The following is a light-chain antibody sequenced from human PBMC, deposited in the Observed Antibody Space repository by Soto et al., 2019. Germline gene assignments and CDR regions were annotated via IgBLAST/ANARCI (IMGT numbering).Light chain of an antibody. CDR1: SSDLGGYNY. V-gene: IGLV2-14*01. J-gene: IGLJ2*01. Sequence: QSVLTQPASVSGSPGQSITISCTGTSSDLGGYNYVSWYQQHPGKAPKLMIYEVTYRPSGVSARFSGSKSGSTASLTISGLQAEDEADYFCSSFSTTSSPHILFGGGTKLTVL. CDR2: EVT. CDR3: SSFSTTSSPHIL.